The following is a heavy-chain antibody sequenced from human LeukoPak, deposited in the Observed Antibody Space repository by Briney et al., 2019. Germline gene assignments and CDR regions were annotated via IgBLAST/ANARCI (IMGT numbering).Heavy chain of an antibody. CDR3: ARIESARPDY. Sequence: PESLSLTCTVSGASISSRSYYWGWIRQPPGQGLEWMGSIAYSGSSTYYNPSLKSRVTIPYVPSNSQFAVKMSSVTAANTAVYFCARIESARPDYWGQGTLVTVSS. V-gene: IGHV4-39*01. J-gene: IGHJ4*02. CDR2: IAYSGSST. D-gene: IGHD6-6*01. CDR1: GASISSRSYY.